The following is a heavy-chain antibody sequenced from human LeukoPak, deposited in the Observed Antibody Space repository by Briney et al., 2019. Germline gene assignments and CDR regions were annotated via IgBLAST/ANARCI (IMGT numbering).Heavy chain of an antibody. CDR2: ISGSGGST. J-gene: IGHJ4*02. D-gene: IGHD6-13*01. CDR1: GFTFSSYA. V-gene: IGHV3-23*01. CDR3: AKDPIAAAGTGFDY. Sequence: SLPLSCAASGFTFSSYAMSWVRQAPARELDWVSAISGSGGSTYYADSVKGRFTISRDNSKNTLYLQMNSLRAEDTAVYYCAKDPIAAAGTGFDYWGQGTLVTVSS.